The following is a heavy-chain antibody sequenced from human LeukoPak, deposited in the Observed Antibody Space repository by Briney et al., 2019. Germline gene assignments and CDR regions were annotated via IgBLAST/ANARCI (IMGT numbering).Heavy chain of an antibody. J-gene: IGHJ5*02. V-gene: IGHV3-48*04. CDR1: GFAFSSYS. CDR3: VKDSGYYDTSGKGWFHL. D-gene: IGHD3-22*01. CDR2: ISSSSNAI. Sequence: GGSLRLSCAASGFAFSSYSMNWVRQAPGKGLEWVSYISSSSNAIYYADSVKGRFTISRDNANNSLSLQMNSLRAEDTALYYCVKDSGYYDTSGKGWFHLWGQGTLVTVSS.